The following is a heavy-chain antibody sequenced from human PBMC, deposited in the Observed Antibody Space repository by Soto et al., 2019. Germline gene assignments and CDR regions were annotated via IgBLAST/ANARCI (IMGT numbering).Heavy chain of an antibody. CDR1: GFTFSSCA. CDR2: VTHDGTLY. Sequence: QVHLVESGGGVVQPGRSLRLSCVASGFTFSSCAMHWVRQVPGKGLEWLAVVTHDGTLYPYADSVKGRFSISRDNSRKTLYLQMNGLRPEDTAVYYCVKXRSDTWSFDYWGQGTLVTVSS. V-gene: IGHV3-30*18. J-gene: IGHJ4*02. D-gene: IGHD2-8*02. CDR3: VKXRSDTWSFDY.